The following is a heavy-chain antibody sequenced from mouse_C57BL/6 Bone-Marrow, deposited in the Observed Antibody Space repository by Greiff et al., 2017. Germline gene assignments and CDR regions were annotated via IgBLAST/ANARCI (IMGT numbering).Heavy chain of an antibody. CDR1: GYTFTDYN. V-gene: IGHV1-18*01. J-gene: IGHJ4*01. D-gene: IGHD3-2*02. Sequence: EVQLQQSGPELVKPGASVKIPCKASGYTFTDYNMDWVKQSHGKSLEWIGDINPNNGGTIYNQKFKGKATLTVDKSSSTAYMELRSLTSEDTAVYYCARRLRLPMDYWGQGTSVTVSS. CDR2: INPNNGGT. CDR3: ARRLRLPMDY.